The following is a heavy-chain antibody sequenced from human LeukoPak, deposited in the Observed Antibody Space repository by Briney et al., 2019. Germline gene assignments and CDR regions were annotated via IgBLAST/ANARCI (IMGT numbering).Heavy chain of an antibody. CDR2: IYTSGST. V-gene: IGHV4-61*02. CDR3: ARHDSSGPYNAFDI. CDR1: GGSISSGSYY. J-gene: IGHJ3*02. Sequence: SETLSLTCTVSGGSISSGSYYWSWIRQPAGKGLEWIGRIYTSGSTNYNPSLKSRVTISVDTSKNQFSLKLNSVTAADTAVYYCARHDSSGPYNAFDIWGQGTMVTVSS. D-gene: IGHD3-22*01.